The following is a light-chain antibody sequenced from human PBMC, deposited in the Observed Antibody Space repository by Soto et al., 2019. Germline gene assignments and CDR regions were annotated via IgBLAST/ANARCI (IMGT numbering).Light chain of an antibody. CDR2: GAS. J-gene: IGKJ1*01. CDR3: QQYDTSSWT. V-gene: IGKV3-20*01. CDR1: QSVRSSY. Sequence: EIVLTQSPGTLSLSPGERATLSCRASQSVRSSYLAWYQQKPGQAPRLLIYGASSRATGIPDRFSGSGSGIDFTLTISRLEPEDSAVYYCQQYDTSSWTFGQGTKVEIK.